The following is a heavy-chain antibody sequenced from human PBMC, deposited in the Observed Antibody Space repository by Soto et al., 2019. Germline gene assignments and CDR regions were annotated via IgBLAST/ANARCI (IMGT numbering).Heavy chain of an antibody. Sequence: ASLKVACKASGYTFTGYYMHWVRQAPGQGLEWMGWINPNSGGTNYAQKFQGWVTMTRDTSISTAYMELSRLRSDDTAVYYCARGLYYDILTGPTSYNWFDPWGQGTLVTVSS. CDR1: GYTFTGYY. V-gene: IGHV1-2*04. CDR3: ARGLYYDILTGPTSYNWFDP. CDR2: INPNSGGT. D-gene: IGHD3-9*01. J-gene: IGHJ5*02.